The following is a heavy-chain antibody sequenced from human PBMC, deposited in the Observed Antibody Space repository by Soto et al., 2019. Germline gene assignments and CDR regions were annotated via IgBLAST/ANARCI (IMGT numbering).Heavy chain of an antibody. D-gene: IGHD6-13*01. V-gene: IGHV4-39*01. J-gene: IGHJ4*02. Sequence: QLQLQESGPGLVKPSETLSLTCTVSGGSISSSSYYWGWIRQPPGKGLEWIGSIYYSGSTYYNPSLKSRVTISVDTSKNQFSLKLSSVTAADTAVYYCARQISAGTLDYWGQGTLVTVSS. CDR3: ARQISAGTLDY. CDR1: GGSISSSSYY. CDR2: IYYSGST.